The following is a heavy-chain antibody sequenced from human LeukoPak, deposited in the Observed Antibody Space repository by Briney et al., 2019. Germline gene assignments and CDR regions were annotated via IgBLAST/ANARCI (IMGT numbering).Heavy chain of an antibody. CDR2: IYPGDSDT. CDR3: ARTNSSSWPFDY. J-gene: IGHJ4*02. Sequence: GASLQISCKGSGSSFTSYWIGWVRQLPGKGLEWMGIIYPGDSDTRYSPSFQGQVTISADKSISTAYLQWSSLKASDTAMYYCARTNSSSWPFDYWGQGTLVTVSS. CDR1: GSSFTSYW. D-gene: IGHD6-13*01. V-gene: IGHV5-51*01.